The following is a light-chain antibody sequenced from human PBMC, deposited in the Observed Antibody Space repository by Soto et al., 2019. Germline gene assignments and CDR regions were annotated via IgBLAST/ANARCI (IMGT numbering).Light chain of an antibody. CDR3: QQYGSSGT. CDR1: QSLSNIY. J-gene: IGKJ1*01. Sequence: EMLFTQSPGTLSLSPVERATLSCRASQSLSNIYLDWYQQQPRQAPRLLSYGAANKATGIPDRFSGSGSGTDSPPTISRLATEASAVYYCQQYGSSGTFGQGTKVDIK. CDR2: GAA. V-gene: IGKV3-20*01.